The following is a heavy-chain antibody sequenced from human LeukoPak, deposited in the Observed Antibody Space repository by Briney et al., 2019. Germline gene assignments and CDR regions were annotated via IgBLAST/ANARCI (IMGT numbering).Heavy chain of an antibody. CDR1: GFTVSSNY. CDR2: IYSGGST. D-gene: IGHD4-17*01. J-gene: IGHJ4*02. CDR3: AKVDYGDYLSAFDY. Sequence: GGSLRLSCAASGFTVSSNYMSWVRQAPGKGLEWVSVIYSGGSTYYADSVKGRFTISRDNSKNTLYLQMNSLRAEGTAVYYCAKVDYGDYLSAFDYWGQGTLVTVSS. V-gene: IGHV3-53*01.